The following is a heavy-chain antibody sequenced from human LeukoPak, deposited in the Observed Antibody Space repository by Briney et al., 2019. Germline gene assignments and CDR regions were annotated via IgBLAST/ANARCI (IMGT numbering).Heavy chain of an antibody. CDR1: GYTFTSYD. D-gene: IGHD3-22*01. V-gene: IGHV1-8*01. J-gene: IGHJ4*02. CDR3: ARVGYYDSSGYYSPQKAFDY. Sequence: ASVKVSCKASGYTFTSYDINWVRQATGQGLEWMGWMNPNSGNTGYAQKFQGRVTMTRNTSISTAYMELSSLRSEDTAVYYCARVGYYDSSGYYSPQKAFDYWGQETLVTVSS. CDR2: MNPNSGNT.